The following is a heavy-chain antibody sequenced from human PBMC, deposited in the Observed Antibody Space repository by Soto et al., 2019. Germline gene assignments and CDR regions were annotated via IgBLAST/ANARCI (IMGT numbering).Heavy chain of an antibody. Sequence: QVQLVQSGAEVKKPGSSVKVSCKASGGTFSTYTITWVRQAPGQGLEWMGRIIPIIGIINYAQKFQGRVTISADKFTGTAYMELTGLRSDDTAVYYCAGDPDSHYNDSHASSYPWGQGTLVTASS. CDR2: IIPIIGII. D-gene: IGHD4-4*01. CDR1: GGTFSTYT. CDR3: AGDPDSHYNDSHASSYP. V-gene: IGHV1-69*08. J-gene: IGHJ5*02.